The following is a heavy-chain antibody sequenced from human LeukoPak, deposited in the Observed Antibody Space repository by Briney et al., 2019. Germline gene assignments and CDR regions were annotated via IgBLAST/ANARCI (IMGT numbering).Heavy chain of an antibody. CDR3: ARRSAAKDAFDI. V-gene: IGHV3-30*04. J-gene: IGHJ3*02. D-gene: IGHD6-25*01. Sequence: GRSLRLSCAASGFTFSSYTMHWVRQAPGKGLEWVAIISYDGNNKYYADSVKGRFTISRDNAKNTLYLQMNSLRAEDTAVYYCARRSAAKDAFDIWGQGTKVTVSS. CDR1: GFTFSSYT. CDR2: ISYDGNNK.